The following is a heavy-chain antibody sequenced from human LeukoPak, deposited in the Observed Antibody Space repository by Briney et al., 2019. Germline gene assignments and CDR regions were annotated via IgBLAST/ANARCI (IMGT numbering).Heavy chain of an antibody. Sequence: ASVKVSCKASGYTFTGYYMHWVRQAPGQGLEWMGWINPNSGGTNYAQKFQGRVTMTRDTSISTAYMELSRLRSDDTAVYYCARRVAVANRYWFDPWGQGTLVTVSS. J-gene: IGHJ5*02. CDR2: INPNSGGT. CDR1: GYTFTGYY. CDR3: ARRVAVANRYWFDP. D-gene: IGHD6-19*01. V-gene: IGHV1-2*02.